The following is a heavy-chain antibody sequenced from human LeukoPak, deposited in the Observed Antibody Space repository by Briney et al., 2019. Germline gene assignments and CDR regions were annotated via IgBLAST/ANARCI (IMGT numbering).Heavy chain of an antibody. Sequence: GGSLRLSCAVSGFTFSNYWMHWVRQVAGKGLVWVSRINTDGSTTNYADSVKGRFSISRDNAKNTLYLQMNSLRAEDTAVYYCTRVGYCATTSCRTAFDIWGQGTMVTVSS. CDR1: GFTFSNYW. J-gene: IGHJ3*02. CDR3: TRVGYCATTSCRTAFDI. V-gene: IGHV3-74*01. CDR2: INTDGSTT. D-gene: IGHD2-2*01.